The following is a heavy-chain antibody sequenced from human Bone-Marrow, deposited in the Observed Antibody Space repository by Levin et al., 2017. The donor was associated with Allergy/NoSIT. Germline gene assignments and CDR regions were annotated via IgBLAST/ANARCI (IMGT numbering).Heavy chain of an antibody. D-gene: IGHD3-10*01. V-gene: IGHV4-39*01. J-gene: IGHJ4*02. CDR2: IYYSGST. CDR1: GGSISSTSNY. Sequence: SETLSLTCTVSGGSISSTSNYWGWIRQPPGRGLEWIGTIYYSGSTYYNPSLNRRVTISVDTSKNQFSLKLSSVTAADASVYYCARRLGSGTSYYFDYWGQGTLVTVSS. CDR3: ARRLGSGTSYYFDY.